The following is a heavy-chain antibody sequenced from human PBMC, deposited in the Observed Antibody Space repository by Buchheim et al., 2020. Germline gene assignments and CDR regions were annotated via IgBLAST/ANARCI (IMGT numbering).Heavy chain of an antibody. D-gene: IGHD6-6*01. V-gene: IGHV3-33*01. CDR3: ARDKSIAARPVYYYGMDV. CDR1: GFTFSSYG. CDR2: IWYDGSNK. J-gene: IGHJ6*02. Sequence: VQLLESGGGLVQPGRSLRLSCAASGFTFSSYGMHWVRQAPGKGLEWVAVIWYDGSNKYYADSVKGRFTISRDNSKNTLYLQMNSLRAEDTAVYYCARDKSIAARPVYYYGMDVWGQGTT.